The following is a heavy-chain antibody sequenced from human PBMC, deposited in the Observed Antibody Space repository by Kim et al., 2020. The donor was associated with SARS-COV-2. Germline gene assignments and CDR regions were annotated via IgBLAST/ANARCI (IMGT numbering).Heavy chain of an antibody. CDR3: ARGEYYDFWSGYYCDY. D-gene: IGHD3-3*01. V-gene: IGHV3-30*07. Sequence: DSEKRRFTISRDNSKNTLYLQMNRLRAEDTAVYYCARGEYYDFWSGYYCDYWGQGTLVTVSS. J-gene: IGHJ4*02.